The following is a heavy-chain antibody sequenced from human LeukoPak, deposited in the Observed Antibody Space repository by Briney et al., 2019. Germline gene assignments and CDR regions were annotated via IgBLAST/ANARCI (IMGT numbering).Heavy chain of an antibody. Sequence: SETLSLTCAVYGGSFSGYYWSWIRQPAGKGLEWIGRIYTSGSTNYNPSLKSRVTMSVDTSKNQFSLKLSSVTAADTAVYYCARFGYSGYGLYYFDYWGQGTLVTVSS. CDR2: IYTSGST. CDR1: GGSFSGYY. J-gene: IGHJ4*02. V-gene: IGHV4-59*10. D-gene: IGHD5-12*01. CDR3: ARFGYSGYGLYYFDY.